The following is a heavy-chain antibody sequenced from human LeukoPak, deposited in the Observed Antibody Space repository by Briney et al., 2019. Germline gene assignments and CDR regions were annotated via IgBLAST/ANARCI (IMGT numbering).Heavy chain of an antibody. CDR3: AREFGVAGYDY. D-gene: IGHD6-19*01. J-gene: IGHJ4*02. CDR2: IYYSGST. V-gene: IGHV4-61*01. Sequence: SETLSLTCTVSGGSVSSGSYYWSWIRQPPGKGLEWIGYIYYSGSTNYNPSLKSRVTMSVDTSKNQFSLKLSSVTAADTAVYYCAREFGVAGYDYWGQGTLVTVSS. CDR1: GGSVSSGSYY.